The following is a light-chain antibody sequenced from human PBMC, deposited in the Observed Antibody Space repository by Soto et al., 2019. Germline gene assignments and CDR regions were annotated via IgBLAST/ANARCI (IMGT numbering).Light chain of an antibody. Sequence: TQSPVILSVSPGERAAVSCRASQSVSSTYLAWYRQRPGQAPRLLIYGASSRATGIPDRFSGSGSGTDFTLTISRLEPEDFAVYYCHQYSSSTKTFGQGTKVDIK. J-gene: IGKJ1*01. CDR2: GAS. V-gene: IGKV3-20*01. CDR1: QSVSSTY. CDR3: HQYSSSTKT.